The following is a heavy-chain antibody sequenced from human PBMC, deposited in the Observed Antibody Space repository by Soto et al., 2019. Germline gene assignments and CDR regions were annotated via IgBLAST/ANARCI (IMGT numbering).Heavy chain of an antibody. CDR1: GFTFGDYA. D-gene: IGHD5-12*01. CDR2: IRSKAYGGTT. Sequence: GGSLRLSCTASGFTFGDYAMSWFRQAPGKGLEWVGFIRSKAYGGTTEHAASVKGRFTISRDDSKSIAYLQMNSLKTEDTALFYCTRDKYSGYDPYYFDYWGQGTLVTVSS. J-gene: IGHJ4*02. V-gene: IGHV3-49*03. CDR3: TRDKYSGYDPYYFDY.